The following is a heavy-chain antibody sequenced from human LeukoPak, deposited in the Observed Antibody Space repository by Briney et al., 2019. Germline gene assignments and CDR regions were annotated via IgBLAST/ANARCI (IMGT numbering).Heavy chain of an antibody. D-gene: IGHD3-10*01. J-gene: IGHJ5*02. CDR3: ARDQGVTMVRGVIVNWFDP. V-gene: IGHV4-59*12. CDR1: GGSISSYY. CDR2: IYYSGST. Sequence: SETLSLTCTVSGGSISSYYWSWIRQPPGKGLEWIGYIYYSGSTNYNPSLKSRVTISVDTSKNQFSLKLSSVTAADTAVYYCARDQGVTMVRGVIVNWFDPWGQGTLVTVSS.